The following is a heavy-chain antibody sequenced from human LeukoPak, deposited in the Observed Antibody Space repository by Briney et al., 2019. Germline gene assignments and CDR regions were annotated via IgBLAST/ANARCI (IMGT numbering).Heavy chain of an antibody. J-gene: IGHJ4*02. V-gene: IGHV3-7*01. CDR2: IKQDGSER. CDR1: GFTFSTYW. CDR3: VRNVAYGYSAY. Sequence: PGGSLRLSCAASGFTFSTYWMSWVRQAPGKGLEWVANIKQDGSERYYVDSVKGRFTISRDNAKNSLSLQMNSLTAEDTAVYYCVRNVAYGYSAYWGQGTLVTVSS. D-gene: IGHD3-22*01.